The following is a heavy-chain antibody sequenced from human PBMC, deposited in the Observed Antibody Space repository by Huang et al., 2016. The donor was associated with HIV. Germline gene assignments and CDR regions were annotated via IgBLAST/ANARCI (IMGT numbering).Heavy chain of an antibody. Sequence: QVQLKQWGAGLLKPSETLSLTCAVYGGAFRGSSWTWLSQFPEKGLDWTGYINHNGTIIENPSLCARVTISTDTSTNHFSLHLTSVTAADTALYYCARGFNYYASDNLGVYYFDSWGLGTLVTVSP. CDR2: INHNGTI. CDR1: GGAFRGSS. V-gene: IGHV4-34*02. J-gene: IGHJ4*02. CDR3: ARGFNYYASDNLGVYYFDS. D-gene: IGHD3-10*01.